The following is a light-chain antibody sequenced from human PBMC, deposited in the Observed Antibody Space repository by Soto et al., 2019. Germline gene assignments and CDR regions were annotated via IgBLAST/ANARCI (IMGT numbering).Light chain of an antibody. CDR1: QSIATPY. J-gene: IGKJ5*01. Sequence: VVLTQSPGTLSLSPGDRVTLSCKASQSIATPYLAWYQQTFGQAPRLLISSTSKRAPDIPDRFSGAGSGTDFTLTISRLESEDSGVYYCQQYTSLPITFGQGTRLVI. V-gene: IGKV3-20*01. CDR2: STS. CDR3: QQYTSLPIT.